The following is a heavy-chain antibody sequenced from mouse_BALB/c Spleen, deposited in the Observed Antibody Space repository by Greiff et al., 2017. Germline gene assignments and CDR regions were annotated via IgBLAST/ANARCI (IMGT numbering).Heavy chain of an antibody. D-gene: IGHD2-2*01. V-gene: IGHV2-9*02. CDR2: IWAGGST. J-gene: IGHJ4*01. CDR3: ARLIYYGYDVGAMDY. CDR1: GFSLTSYG. Sequence: QVQLQQSGPGLVAPSQSLSITCTVSGFSLTSYGVHWVRQPPGKGLEWLGVIWAGGSTNYNSALMSRLSISKDNSKSQVFLKMNSLQTDDTAMYYCARLIYYGYDVGAMDYWGQGTSVTVSS.